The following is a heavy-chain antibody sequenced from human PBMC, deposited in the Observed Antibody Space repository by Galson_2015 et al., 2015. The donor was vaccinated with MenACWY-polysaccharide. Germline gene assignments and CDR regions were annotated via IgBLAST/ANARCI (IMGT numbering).Heavy chain of an antibody. CDR3: ARGYMVRGGYFDP. Sequence: SLRLSCAVSGFTFSSYLMTWVGQAAGKGLEWVSYIGTSSSTISYADSVKGRFTISRDNAENSLYLQMNSLRVEDTAVYYCARGYMVRGGYFDPWGHGTLVTVSS. D-gene: IGHD3-10*01. V-gene: IGHV3-48*01. CDR2: IGTSSSTI. CDR1: GFTFSSYL. J-gene: IGHJ4*01.